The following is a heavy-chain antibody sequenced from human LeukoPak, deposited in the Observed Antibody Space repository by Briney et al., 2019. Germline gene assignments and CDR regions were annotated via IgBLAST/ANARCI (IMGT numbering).Heavy chain of an antibody. D-gene: IGHD3-10*01. CDR3: ARAPTYYYGSGSYPDAFDI. Sequence: GGSLRLSCAASGFTFSSYSMNWVRQAPGKGLEWVSSMSSSSSYIYYADSVKGRFTISRDNAENSLYLQMNSLGAEDTAVYYCARAPTYYYGSGSYPDAFDIWGQGTMVTVSS. V-gene: IGHV3-21*01. CDR1: GFTFSSYS. J-gene: IGHJ3*02. CDR2: MSSSSSYI.